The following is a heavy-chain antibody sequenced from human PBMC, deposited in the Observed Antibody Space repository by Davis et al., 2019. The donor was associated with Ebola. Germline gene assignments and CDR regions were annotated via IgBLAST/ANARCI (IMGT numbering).Heavy chain of an antibody. D-gene: IGHD1-20*01. CDR3: AREWYNWNGAGYYYGMDV. CDR1: GFTFSTYS. J-gene: IGHJ6*02. CDR2: IWYDGSNK. V-gene: IGHV3-33*08. Sequence: PGGSLRLSCAASGFTFSTYSMNWVRQAPGKGLEWVAVIWYDGSNKYYADSVKGRFTISRDNSKNTLYLQMNSLRAEDTAVYYCAREWYNWNGAGYYYGMDVWGQGTTVTVSS.